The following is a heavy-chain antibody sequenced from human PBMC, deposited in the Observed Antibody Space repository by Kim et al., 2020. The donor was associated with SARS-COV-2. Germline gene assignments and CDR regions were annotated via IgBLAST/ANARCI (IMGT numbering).Heavy chain of an antibody. Sequence: SETLSLTCTVSGGSISSYYWSWIRQPAGKGLEWIGRIYTSGSTNYNPSLKSRVTMSVDTSKNQFSLKLSSVTAADTAVYYCARDRPFWSGYYEGVPFDPWGQGTLVTVSS. D-gene: IGHD3-3*01. CDR3: ARDRPFWSGYYEGVPFDP. CDR1: GGSISSYY. J-gene: IGHJ5*02. CDR2: IYTSGST. V-gene: IGHV4-4*07.